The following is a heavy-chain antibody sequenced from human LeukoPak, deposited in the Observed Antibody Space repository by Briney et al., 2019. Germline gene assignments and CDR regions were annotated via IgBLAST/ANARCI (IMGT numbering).Heavy chain of an antibody. CDR2: INPDESHK. V-gene: IGHV3-7*01. CDR1: GFTFSSYG. Sequence: PGGSLRLSCAASGFTFSSYGMHWVRQAPGKGLEWVANINPDESHKYYVESVKGRFTISRDNAKNSLYLQMNSLRAEDTAVYFCARFPISTIVFDYWGQGTLVTVSS. CDR3: ARFPISTIVFDY. D-gene: IGHD3-22*01. J-gene: IGHJ4*02.